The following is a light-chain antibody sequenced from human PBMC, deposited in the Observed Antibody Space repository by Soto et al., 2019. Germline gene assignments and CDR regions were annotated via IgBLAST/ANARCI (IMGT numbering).Light chain of an antibody. V-gene: IGLV2-14*01. CDR3: QVWDSSSDHPV. CDR1: SSYVGAYNY. J-gene: IGLJ1*01. Sequence: QSVLTQPASVSGSPGQSITISCTGTSSYVGAYNYVSWFQQHPDKVPKLIIYEVSNRPSGVSSRFSGSKSGNTASLTISGLQAEDEADYYCQVWDSSSDHPVFXTGTKVTVL. CDR2: EVS.